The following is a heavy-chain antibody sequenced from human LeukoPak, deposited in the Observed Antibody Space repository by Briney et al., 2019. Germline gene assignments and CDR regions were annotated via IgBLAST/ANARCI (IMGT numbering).Heavy chain of an antibody. CDR3: ARDRAMIVVVTPYFDY. V-gene: IGHV1-18*01. CDR2: ISAYNGNT. J-gene: IGHJ4*02. D-gene: IGHD3-22*01. CDR1: GYTFTSYG. Sequence: GASVKASCKASGYTFTSYGISWVRQAPGQGLEWMGWISAYNGNTNYAQKLQGRVTMTTDTSTSTAYMELRSLRSDDTAVYYCARDRAMIVVVTPYFDYWGQGTLVTVSS.